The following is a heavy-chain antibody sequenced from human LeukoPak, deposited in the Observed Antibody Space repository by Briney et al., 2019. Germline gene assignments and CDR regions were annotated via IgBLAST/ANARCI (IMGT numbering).Heavy chain of an antibody. D-gene: IGHD3-16*02. CDR2: ISNDGSDE. Sequence: PGGPLRLSCAASGFTFSNYAMHRVRQAPGQGLEWVTIISNDGSDERSADSVKGRFTISRDNSKNTLYLQMNSLRADDTAVYYCARPTPGEFSFLIDYWGQGTLVTVSS. CDR1: GFTFSNYA. CDR3: ARPTPGEFSFLIDY. V-gene: IGHV3-30*01. J-gene: IGHJ4*02.